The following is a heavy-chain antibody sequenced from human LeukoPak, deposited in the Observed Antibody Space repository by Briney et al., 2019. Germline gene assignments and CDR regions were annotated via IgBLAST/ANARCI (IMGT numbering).Heavy chain of an antibody. CDR3: ARGLGDYYDTGDFYYAVPAH. J-gene: IGHJ4*02. V-gene: IGHV5-51*01. Sequence: GESLKISCKGSGYSFTSYWIGWVRQMPGKGLEWMGIIYPGDSDTRYSPSFQGQVTISADKSISTAYLQWSSLKASDTAMYYCARGLGDYYDTGDFYYAVPAHWGQGTLVTVSS. D-gene: IGHD3-22*01. CDR2: IYPGDSDT. CDR1: GYSFTSYW.